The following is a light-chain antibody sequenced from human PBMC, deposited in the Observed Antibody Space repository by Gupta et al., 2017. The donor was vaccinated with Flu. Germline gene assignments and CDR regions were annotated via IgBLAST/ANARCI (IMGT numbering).Light chain of an antibody. V-gene: IGKV2-30*01. CDR1: QSLVYSDGHTY. J-gene: IGKJ3*01. CDR3: MQGTNWLLT. CDR2: KVS. Sequence: DVVMTQSPLSLPVTLGQPASISCRSSQSLVYSDGHTYLNWFQQRPGQSPRRLIYKVSNRDSGVPDRFSGRGSGTDFTLKISRVEAEDVGVYYCMQGTNWLLTFGPGTKVDIK.